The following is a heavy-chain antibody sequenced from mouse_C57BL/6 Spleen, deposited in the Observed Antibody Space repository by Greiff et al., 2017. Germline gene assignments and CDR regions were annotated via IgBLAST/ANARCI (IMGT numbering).Heavy chain of an antibody. CDR1: GYTFPDHT. CDR2: IYPRDGST. Sequence: VQLQQSDAELVKPGASVKISCKVSGYTFPDHTIHWMKQRPEQGLEWIGYIYPRDGSTKYNEKFKGKATLTADKSSSTAYMQLNSLTSENSAVYFCSKSYCGSSYCYAMDYWGQGTSVTVSS. V-gene: IGHV1-78*01. CDR3: SKSYCGSSYCYAMDY. D-gene: IGHD1-1*01. J-gene: IGHJ4*01.